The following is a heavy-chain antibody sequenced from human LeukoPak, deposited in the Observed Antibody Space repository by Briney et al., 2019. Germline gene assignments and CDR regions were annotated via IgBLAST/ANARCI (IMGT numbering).Heavy chain of an antibody. CDR3: ARDLEARGYKYYYYYYMDV. CDR1: GGSISSGDYY. CDR2: IYYSGST. J-gene: IGHJ6*03. Sequence: PSETLSLTCTVSGGSISSGDYYWSWIRQPPGKGLEWIGYIYYSGSTYYNPSLKSRVTISVDTSKNQFSLKLSSVTAADTAVYYCARDLEARGYKYYYYYYMDVWGKGTTVTVSS. V-gene: IGHV4-30-4*08. D-gene: IGHD6-6*01.